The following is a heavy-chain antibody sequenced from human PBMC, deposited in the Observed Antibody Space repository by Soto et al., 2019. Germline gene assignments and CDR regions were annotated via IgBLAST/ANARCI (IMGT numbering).Heavy chain of an antibody. V-gene: IGHV3-74*01. J-gene: IGHJ4*02. CDR3: ARDQGYCSGGSCYVAGY. D-gene: IGHD2-15*01. CDR2: INSDGSST. Sequence: EVQLVESGGGLVQPGGSLRLSCAASGFTFSSYWMHWVRQAPGKGLVWVSRINSDGSSTAYADSVMGRFTISRDNAKNTLYLQMNSLRAEDTDVYYCARDQGYCSGGSCYVAGYWGQGTLVTVSS. CDR1: GFTFSSYW.